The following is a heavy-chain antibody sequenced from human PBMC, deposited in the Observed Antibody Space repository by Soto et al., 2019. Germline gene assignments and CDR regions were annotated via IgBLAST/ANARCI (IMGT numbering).Heavy chain of an antibody. J-gene: IGHJ4*02. CDR1: GFTFTTFG. V-gene: IGHV3-30*18. Sequence: PGGSLRLSCAASGFTFTTFGMHWVRQAPGKGLEWVAFISYDEINQYYADSVKGRFTISRDISKNTLYLQMNNLRPGDSAVYYCAKVGLMGAYRKSFFDYWGQGTLVTVSS. CDR3: AKVGLMGAYRKSFFDY. CDR2: ISYDEINQ. D-gene: IGHD1-26*01.